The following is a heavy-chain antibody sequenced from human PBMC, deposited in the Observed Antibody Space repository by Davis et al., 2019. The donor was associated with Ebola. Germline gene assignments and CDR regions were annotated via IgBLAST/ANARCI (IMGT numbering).Heavy chain of an antibody. D-gene: IGHD6-19*01. CDR1: GFTFSSYS. CDR3: ARVMSGSSGWTYYYGMDV. V-gene: IGHV3-7*03. J-gene: IGHJ6*02. Sequence: GESLKISCAASGFTFSSYSMNWVRQAPGKGLEWVANIKQDGSEKYYVDSVKGRFTISRDNAKNSLYLQMNSLRAEDTAVYYCARVMSGSSGWTYYYGMDVWGQGTTVTVSS. CDR2: IKQDGSEK.